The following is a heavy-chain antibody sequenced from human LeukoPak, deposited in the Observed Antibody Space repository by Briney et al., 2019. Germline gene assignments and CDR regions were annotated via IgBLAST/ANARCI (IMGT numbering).Heavy chain of an antibody. V-gene: IGHV1-18*01. D-gene: IGHD6-19*01. Sequence: GASVKVSCKASGYTFTSYGISWVRQAPGQGLEWMGWISVYNGNTNYAQKLQGRVTMTTDTSTSTAYMELRSLRSDDTAVYYRARDQRTYSSGWYRDYYYYMDVWGKGTTVTISS. J-gene: IGHJ6*03. CDR3: ARDQRTYSSGWYRDYYYYMDV. CDR2: ISVYNGNT. CDR1: GYTFTSYG.